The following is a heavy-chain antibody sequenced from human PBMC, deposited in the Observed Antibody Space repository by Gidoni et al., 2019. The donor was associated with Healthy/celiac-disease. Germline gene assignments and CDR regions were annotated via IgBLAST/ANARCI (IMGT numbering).Heavy chain of an antibody. CDR3: ATQWGSYGSGSNGDY. Sequence: EVQLVESGGGLVQPGGSLRLSCAASGFTFSSYWMSWVRQAPGKGLEWVANIKQDGSEKYYVDSVKGRFTISRDNAKNSLYLQMNSLRAEDTAVYYCATQWGSYGSGSNGDYWGQGTLVTVSS. D-gene: IGHD3-10*01. J-gene: IGHJ4*02. V-gene: IGHV3-7*01. CDR1: GFTFSSYW. CDR2: IKQDGSEK.